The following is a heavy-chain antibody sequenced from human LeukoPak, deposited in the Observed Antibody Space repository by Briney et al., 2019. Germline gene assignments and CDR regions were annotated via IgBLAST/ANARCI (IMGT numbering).Heavy chain of an antibody. CDR2: ISSSSTYI. D-gene: IGHD3-22*01. Sequence: GGSLRLSCAAPGFTFSSYNMNWVRQAPGKGLEWVSSISSSSTYIFYADSVKGRFTISRDNAKNSLYLQMNSLRAEDTAVYYCATGKHYYDSSGYYFYYFDYWGQGTLVTVSS. J-gene: IGHJ4*02. CDR1: GFTFSSYN. CDR3: ATGKHYYDSSGYYFYYFDY. V-gene: IGHV3-21*01.